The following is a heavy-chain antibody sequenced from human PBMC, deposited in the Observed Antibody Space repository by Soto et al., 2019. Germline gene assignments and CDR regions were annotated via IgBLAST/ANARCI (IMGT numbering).Heavy chain of an antibody. J-gene: IGHJ6*02. D-gene: IGHD2-21*01. CDR3: ARSGVIFYGMDA. Sequence: SETLSLTCSVSGGSISSGGYYWGWIRQPPGKGLEWIANIYYSGNTYHNPSLKSRVTISVDTSGNQFSLKLSSVTAADTAVYYCARSGVIFYGMDAWGQGTTVTVSS. V-gene: IGHV4-39*01. CDR1: GGSISSGGYY. CDR2: IYYSGNT.